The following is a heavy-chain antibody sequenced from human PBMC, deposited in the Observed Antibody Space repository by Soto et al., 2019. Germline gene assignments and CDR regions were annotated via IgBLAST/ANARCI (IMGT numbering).Heavy chain of an antibody. CDR1: GFGFSTHA. CDR3: AKGSDYGDTKHIDH. CDR2: ITNTGITT. J-gene: IGHJ4*02. V-gene: IGHV3-23*01. D-gene: IGHD4-17*01. Sequence: GGSLRLSCAASGFGFSTHALSWVRQAPGKGLEWLSSITNTGITTHYADSVKGRLTISRENSRNTLHLQMNNLRVDDTAVYCAKGSDYGDTKHIDHWGQGTLVTVSS.